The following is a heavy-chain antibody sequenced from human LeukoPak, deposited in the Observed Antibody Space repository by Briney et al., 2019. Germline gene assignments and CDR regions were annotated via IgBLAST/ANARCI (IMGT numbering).Heavy chain of an antibody. D-gene: IGHD6-13*01. CDR2: IDHSGST. J-gene: IGHJ4*02. CDR1: GGSLSGHY. CDR3: ASDRSSWNPGAPY. V-gene: IGHV4-34*01. Sequence: PSETLSLTCTVSGGSLSGHYWGWIRQSPGKGLEYIGEIDHSGSTKSSPSLKSRVTISIDTSKKQFSLNLTSVTAADTAVYYCASDRSSWNPGAPYWGQGTLVTVSS.